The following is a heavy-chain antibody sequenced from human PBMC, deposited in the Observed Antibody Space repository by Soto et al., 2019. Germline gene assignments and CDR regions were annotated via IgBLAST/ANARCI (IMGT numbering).Heavy chain of an antibody. V-gene: IGHV4-31*03. Sequence: SETLSLTCTVSGGSISSGGYYWSWIRQHPGKGLEWIGYIYYSGSTYYNPSLKSRVTISVDTSKNQFSLKLSSVTAADTAVYYGAGDSGSPRRLDPWGQGTLVTVDS. J-gene: IGHJ5*02. CDR3: AGDSGSPRRLDP. CDR1: GGSISSGGYY. CDR2: IYYSGST. D-gene: IGHD1-26*01.